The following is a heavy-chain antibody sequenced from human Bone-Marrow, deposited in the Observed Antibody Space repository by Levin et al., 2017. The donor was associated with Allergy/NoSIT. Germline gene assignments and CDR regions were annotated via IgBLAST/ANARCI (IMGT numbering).Heavy chain of an antibody. CDR1: GGSISSGSYY. Sequence: SETLSLTCTVSGGSISSGSYYWGWIRQPPGKGLEWIASIYHSGSTSYNPSLKSRVTISVDTSKNHFSLKLSSVTAADTAVYYCARPRPSKVDAFDIWGQGTMVTVSS. J-gene: IGHJ3*02. CDR2: IYHSGST. CDR3: ARPRPSKVDAFDI. V-gene: IGHV4-39*02. D-gene: IGHD3-3*02.